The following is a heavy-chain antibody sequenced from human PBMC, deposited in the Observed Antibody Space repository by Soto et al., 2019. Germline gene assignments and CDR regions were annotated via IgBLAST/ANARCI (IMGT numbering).Heavy chain of an antibody. V-gene: IGHV4-31*03. D-gene: IGHD1-26*01. CDR1: GGSISSGGYY. CDR2: IYYSGST. J-gene: IGHJ6*02. Sequence: SETLSLTCTVSGGSISSGGYYWSWIRQHPGKGLEWIGYIYYSGSTYYNPSLKSRVTISVDTSKNQFSLKLSSVTAADTAVYYCARDGKPVAGSYYYYGMDVWGQGTTVTVSS. CDR3: ARDGKPVAGSYYYYGMDV.